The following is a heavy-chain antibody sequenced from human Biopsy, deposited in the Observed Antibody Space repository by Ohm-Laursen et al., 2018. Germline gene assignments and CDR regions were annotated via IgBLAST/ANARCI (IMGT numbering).Heavy chain of an antibody. V-gene: IGHV4-59*11. CDR2: ISYTGGI. CDR1: YGSISGHF. D-gene: IGHD2-2*01. Sequence: GTLSLTCAVTYGSISGHFWSWIRQAPGKGLEWLAYISYTGGITSNPSLNGRATMSLDTSKNQFSLRLIYVTAADTAVYYCAGMPHFDYWGQEILVTVSS. CDR3: AGMPHFDY. J-gene: IGHJ4*02.